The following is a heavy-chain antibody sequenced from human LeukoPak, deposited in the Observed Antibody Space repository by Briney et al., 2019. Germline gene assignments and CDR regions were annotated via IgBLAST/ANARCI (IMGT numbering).Heavy chain of an antibody. J-gene: IGHJ4*02. CDR1: GYTFIDYT. CDR3: ATSRNSILLFDY. V-gene: IGHV1-3*01. D-gene: IGHD2-15*01. Sequence: ASVKVSCKASGYTFIDYTMHWLRQAPGQRLDWMGWTNGGSGNTKYSPEFQGRVTITRDTSASTGYMELSSLRSEDTAVYYCATSRNSILLFDYWGQGTLVTVSS. CDR2: TNGGSGNT.